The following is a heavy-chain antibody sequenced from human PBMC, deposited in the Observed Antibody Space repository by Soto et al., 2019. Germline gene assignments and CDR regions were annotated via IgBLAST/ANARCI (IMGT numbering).Heavy chain of an antibody. V-gene: IGHV1-2*04. CDR1: GYTFTGYY. J-gene: IGHJ4*02. Sequence: GASVKVSCKASGYTFTGYYMHWVRQAPGQGLEWMGWINPNSGGTNYAQKFQGWVTMTRDTSISTAYMELSRLRSDDTAVYYCARSLYSSSSLPLDYWGQGTLVTVPQ. CDR2: INPNSGGT. D-gene: IGHD6-6*01. CDR3: ARSLYSSSSLPLDY.